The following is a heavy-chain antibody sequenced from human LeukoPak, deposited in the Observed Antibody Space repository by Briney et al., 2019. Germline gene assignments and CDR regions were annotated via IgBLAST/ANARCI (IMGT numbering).Heavy chain of an antibody. Sequence: PGGSLRLSCAASGFTFSSYGMHWVRQAPGKGLEWVTFIYYDGSNKYYADSVKGRFTISRDNSKNTLFLQMNSLRPEDTAVYYCAKDLRYYEMVRGVITEFDYWGQGTLVTVSS. CDR3: AKDLRYYEMVRGVITEFDY. D-gene: IGHD3-10*01. V-gene: IGHV3-30*02. CDR1: GFTFSSYG. CDR2: IYYDGSNK. J-gene: IGHJ4*02.